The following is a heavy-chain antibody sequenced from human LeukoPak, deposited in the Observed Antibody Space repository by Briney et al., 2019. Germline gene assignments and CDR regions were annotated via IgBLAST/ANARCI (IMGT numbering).Heavy chain of an antibody. CDR3: ARELLEPDMAA. CDR2: VRHHGGSE. D-gene: IGHD3-3*01. V-gene: IGHV3-30*02. J-gene: IGHJ5*02. CDR1: GFALSNYG. Sequence: GGSLRLSCAASGFALSNYGMHWVRQAPGKGLEWVAFVRHHGGSEYYADSVKGRFTISRDTSKNTLFLQMKSLRVEDTAVYSCARELLEPDMAAWGLGTLVTVSS.